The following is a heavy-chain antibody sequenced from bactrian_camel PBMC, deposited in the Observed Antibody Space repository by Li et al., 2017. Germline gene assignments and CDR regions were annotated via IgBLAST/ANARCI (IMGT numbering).Heavy chain of an antibody. CDR3: AAVIDPPPISTLCSPTISPTLSVRSNY. CDR2: IDGDGRT. V-gene: IGHV3S53*01. D-gene: IGHD1*01. J-gene: IGHJ4*01. CDR1: GSTPRC. Sequence: HVQLVESGGGSVQAGGSLRLSCVASGSTPRCMAWFRQAPGKEREGVGAIDGDGRTYDADSVKGRFTISRDNAANTVYLQMNNLQPEDTAVYYCAAVIDPPPISTLCSPTISPTLSVRSNYWGQGTQVTVS.